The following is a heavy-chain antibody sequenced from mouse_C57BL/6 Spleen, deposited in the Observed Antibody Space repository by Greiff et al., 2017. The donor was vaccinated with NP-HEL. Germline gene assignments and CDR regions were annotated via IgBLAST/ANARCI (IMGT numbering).Heavy chain of an antibody. D-gene: IGHD2-12*01. CDR1: GFSLTSYG. V-gene: IGHV2-2*01. CDR2: IWSGGST. Sequence: VQLQQSGPGLVQPSQSLSITCTVSGFSLTSYGVHWVRQSPGKGLEWLGVIWSGGSTDYNAAFISRLSISKDNSKSQVFFKMNSLHADDTAIYYCAGNYDGAMDYWGQGPSVTVSS. CDR3: AGNYDGAMDY. J-gene: IGHJ4*01.